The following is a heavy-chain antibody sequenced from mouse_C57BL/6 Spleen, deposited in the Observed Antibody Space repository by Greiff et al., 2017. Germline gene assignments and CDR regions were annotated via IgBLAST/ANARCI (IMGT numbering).Heavy chain of an antibody. J-gene: IGHJ2*01. CDR2: ISGGGGNT. CDR3: ARHGTGTDYFDY. CDR1: GFTFSSYT. V-gene: IGHV5-9*01. Sequence: EVKLVESGGGLVKPGGSLKLSCAASGFTFSSYTMSWVRQTPEKRLEWVATISGGGGNTYYPDSVKGRFTISRDNAKNTLYLQMSSLRSEDTALYDCARHGTGTDYFDYWGQGTTRTVSS. D-gene: IGHD4-1*01.